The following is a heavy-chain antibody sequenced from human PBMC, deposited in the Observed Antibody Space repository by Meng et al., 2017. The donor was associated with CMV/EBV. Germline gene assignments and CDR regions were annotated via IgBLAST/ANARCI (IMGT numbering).Heavy chain of an antibody. CDR1: GYTFTSYD. Sequence: ASVKVSCKASGYTFTSYDINWVRQATGQGLEWMGWMNPNSGNTGYAQKFQGRVTMTRNTSISTAYMELSSLRSEDTAVYYCVRGHRVYSSGSIGYWGQGTLVTVSS. J-gene: IGHJ4*02. V-gene: IGHV1-8*01. CDR2: MNPNSGNT. D-gene: IGHD6-19*01. CDR3: VRGHRVYSSGSIGY.